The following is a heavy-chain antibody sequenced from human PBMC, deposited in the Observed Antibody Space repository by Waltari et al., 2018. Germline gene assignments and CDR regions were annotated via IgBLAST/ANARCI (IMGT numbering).Heavy chain of an antibody. J-gene: IGHJ4*02. Sequence: EVQLLESGGGLVQPGGSLRLSCAASGFTFTTYGLTRVRQVPGEGLEWVSTISHSGETAHYADAVKGRFTISRDNSKNTIYLQMNSLRTEDMAIYYCAKPLPHYSDSSAYFRPFDYWGQGTLVTVSS. CDR2: ISHSGETA. CDR1: GFTFTTYG. D-gene: IGHD3-22*01. V-gene: IGHV3-23*01. CDR3: AKPLPHYSDSSAYFRPFDY.